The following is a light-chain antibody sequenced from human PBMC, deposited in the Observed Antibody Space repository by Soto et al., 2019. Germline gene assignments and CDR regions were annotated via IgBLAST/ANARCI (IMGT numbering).Light chain of an antibody. CDR1: QGISNW. CDR2: TGS. J-gene: IGKJ4*01. Sequence: DIQMTQSPASVSASVGDRVSITCRASQGISNWLAWYQQKPGRAPKLLIYTGSSLQSGVPSRFSGTGSGTDFTLTISSLQPEDVATYDGQQANSFPLTCGGGTKVEIK. V-gene: IGKV1-12*01. CDR3: QQANSFPLT.